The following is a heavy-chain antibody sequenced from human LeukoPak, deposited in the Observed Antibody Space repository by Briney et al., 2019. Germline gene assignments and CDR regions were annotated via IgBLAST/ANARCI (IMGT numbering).Heavy chain of an antibody. CDR3: AADPSGWLTYNWFDP. V-gene: IGHV1-58*01. D-gene: IGHD6-19*01. CDR2: IVVGSGNT. CDR1: GFTFTSSA. J-gene: IGHJ5*02. Sequence: TSVKVSCKASGFTFTSSAVQWVRQARGQRLEWIGWIVVGSGNTNYAQKFQERVTITRDMSTSTAYMELSSLRSEDTAVYYCAADPSGWLTYNWFDPWGQGTLVTVSS.